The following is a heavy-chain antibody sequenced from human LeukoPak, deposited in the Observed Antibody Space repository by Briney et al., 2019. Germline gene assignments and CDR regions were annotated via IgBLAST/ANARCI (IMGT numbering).Heavy chain of an antibody. CDR2: ISGSGLST. CDR1: GFTFSTYS. V-gene: IGHV3-23*01. Sequence: GGSLRLSCAASGFTFSTYSMNWVRQAPGKGLEWVSAISGSGLSTYYADFVKGRFSISRDNSKNTLYLQMNSLRAEDTAVYYCAKAYTSGSYFIDDAFDIWGQGTMVTASS. CDR3: AKAYTSGSYFIDDAFDI. J-gene: IGHJ3*02. D-gene: IGHD3-10*01.